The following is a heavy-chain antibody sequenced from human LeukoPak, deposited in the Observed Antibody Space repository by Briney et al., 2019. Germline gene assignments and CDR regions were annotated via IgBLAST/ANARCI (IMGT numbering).Heavy chain of an antibody. Sequence: GGSLRLSCAASGFTFSSYAMSWVRQAPGKGLEWVSVISGSGGSTFYADSVKGRFTISRDNSKLYLQMNSLRAEDTAVYYCAKRGVQQWLVDWYFDYWGQGTLVTVSS. D-gene: IGHD6-19*01. CDR3: AKRGVQQWLVDWYFDY. CDR1: GFTFSSYA. CDR2: ISGSGGST. J-gene: IGHJ4*02. V-gene: IGHV3-23*01.